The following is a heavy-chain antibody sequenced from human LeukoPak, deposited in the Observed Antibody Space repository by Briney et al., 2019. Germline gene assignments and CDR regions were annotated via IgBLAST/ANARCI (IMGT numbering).Heavy chain of an antibody. CDR2: ISAYNGNT. J-gene: IGHJ4*02. V-gene: IGHV1-18*04. Sequence: GASVKVSCKASGYTFTGYYMHWVRQAPGQGLEWMGWISAYNGNTNYAQKLQGRVTMTTDTSTSTAYMELRSLRSDDTAVYYCARGYSGYDLADYWGQGTLVTVSS. CDR1: GYTFTGYY. D-gene: IGHD5-12*01. CDR3: ARGYSGYDLADY.